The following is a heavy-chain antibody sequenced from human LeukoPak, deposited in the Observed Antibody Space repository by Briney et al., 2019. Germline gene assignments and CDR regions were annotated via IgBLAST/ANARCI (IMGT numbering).Heavy chain of an antibody. Sequence: GGSLGLSCAASGFTFSSYAMHWVRQAPGKGLGWVAVISYDGSNKYYTDSVKGRFTISRDNSKNTLYLQMNSLRAEDTAVYYCAREQTRIAVASFDYWGQGTLVTVSS. CDR2: ISYDGSNK. V-gene: IGHV3-30*04. D-gene: IGHD6-19*01. CDR3: AREQTRIAVASFDY. J-gene: IGHJ4*02. CDR1: GFTFSSYA.